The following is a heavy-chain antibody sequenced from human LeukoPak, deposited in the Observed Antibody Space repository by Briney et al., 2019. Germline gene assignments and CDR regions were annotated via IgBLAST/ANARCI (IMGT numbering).Heavy chain of an antibody. V-gene: IGHV3-15*01. J-gene: IGHJ4*02. Sequence: GGSLRLSCAASGFTFSSVWMSWVRQAPGKGLEWVGRIKSKIDGGTTDYAAPVKGRFTISRDDSKDTLYLQMNSLKTEDTAVYYCARDLGYCTNGVCHTRFDYWGQGTLVAVSS. CDR2: IKSKIDGGTT. D-gene: IGHD2-8*01. CDR1: GFTFSSVW. CDR3: ARDLGYCTNGVCHTRFDY.